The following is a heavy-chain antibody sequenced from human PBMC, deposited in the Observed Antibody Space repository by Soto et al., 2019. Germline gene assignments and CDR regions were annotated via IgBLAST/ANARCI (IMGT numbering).Heavy chain of an antibody. V-gene: IGHV3-33*01. D-gene: IGHD1-1*01. Sequence: QVQLVESGGGVVQPGRSLRLSCAASGFTFSSYGMHWVRQAPGKGLEWVAVIWYDGSNKYYADSVKGRFTISRDNSKNTLYLQMNSLRAEDTAVYYCAREKRLEPRFYFDYWGQGTLVTVSS. CDR1: GFTFSSYG. CDR3: AREKRLEPRFYFDY. CDR2: IWYDGSNK. J-gene: IGHJ4*02.